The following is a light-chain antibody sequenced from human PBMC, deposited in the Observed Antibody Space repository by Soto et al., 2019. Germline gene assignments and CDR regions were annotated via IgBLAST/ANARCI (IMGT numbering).Light chain of an antibody. V-gene: IGKV1-17*01. CDR1: QSISSY. Sequence: DIQMTQSPSSLSASVGDRVSITCRASQSISSYLNWYQQTPGKAPKRLIYAASSLQRGVPSRFSGSGSGTEFTLTISSLQPEDFATYYCQQLNSYPLTFGGGTKVDI. CDR2: AAS. CDR3: QQLNSYPLT. J-gene: IGKJ4*01.